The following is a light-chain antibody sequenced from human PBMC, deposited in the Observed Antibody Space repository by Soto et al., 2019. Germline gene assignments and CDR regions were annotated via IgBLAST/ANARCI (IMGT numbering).Light chain of an antibody. V-gene: IGKV3-15*01. CDR2: DTS. CDR3: QPYNNWPLT. Sequence: LRQSPATLSLSPGERATLSCRTSLSVSVYLDWYQQKPGQAPRLLISDTSTRATGVPARFSGSRSGPEFTLTINSLQSEDFAIYYCQPYNNWPLTFGGRSNV. CDR1: LSVSVY. J-gene: IGKJ4*01.